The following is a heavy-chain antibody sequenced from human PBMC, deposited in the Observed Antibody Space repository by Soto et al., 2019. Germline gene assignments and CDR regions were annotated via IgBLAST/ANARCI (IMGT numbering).Heavy chain of an antibody. CDR3: AEAGNPYYDGMDV. CDR2: ISYDGSNK. J-gene: IGHJ6*02. CDR1: GFTFSSYG. Sequence: QVQLVESGGGVVQPGRSLRLSCAASGFTFSSYGMHWVRQAPGKGLEWVAVISYDGSNKYYADSVKGRFTISRDNSKNTLYLQMNSLRAEDTAVYYCAEAGNPYYDGMDVWGQGSTVTVSS. V-gene: IGHV3-30*18.